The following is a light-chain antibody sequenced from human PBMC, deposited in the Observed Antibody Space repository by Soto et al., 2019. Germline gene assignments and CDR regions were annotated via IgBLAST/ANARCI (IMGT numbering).Light chain of an antibody. CDR2: DAS. CDR1: QDISNY. CDR3: QQCNTVPLT. V-gene: IGKV1-33*01. Sequence: DIQMTQSPSSLSASVGDRVTITCQASQDISNYLSWYQQKPGKAPKLLIYDASNLESGVPSRFSGSGSGTDFTFTISSLQTEDFATYYCQQCNTVPLTFGPGTKVDIK. J-gene: IGKJ3*01.